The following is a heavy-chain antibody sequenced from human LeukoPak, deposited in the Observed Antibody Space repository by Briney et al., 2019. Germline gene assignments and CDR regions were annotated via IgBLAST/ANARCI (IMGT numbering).Heavy chain of an antibody. J-gene: IGHJ4*02. V-gene: IGHV3-30-3*01. Sequence: GGSLRLSCAASGFTFRSYAMNWARKAPGKGLEWVAVISYDGSNKYYADSVKGRFTISRDNSKNTLYLQMNSLRAEDTAVYYCARAPGGSGYYHFDYWGQGTLVTVSS. CDR3: ARAPGGSGYYHFDY. CDR1: GFTFRSYA. D-gene: IGHD3-22*01. CDR2: ISYDGSNK.